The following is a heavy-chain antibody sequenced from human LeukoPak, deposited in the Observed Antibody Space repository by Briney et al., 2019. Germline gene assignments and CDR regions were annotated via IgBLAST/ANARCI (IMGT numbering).Heavy chain of an antibody. CDR2: VKQDGSEK. CDR1: GFTFSRYW. Sequence: GGSLRLSCAASGFTFSRYWMNWVRQAPGKGLEWVANVKQDGSEKYYVDSVKGRFTISRDNAKNSLYLQMSSLRVDDTAVYYCAREGYDFWSGYSRGLDHWGQGTLVTVSS. D-gene: IGHD3-3*01. CDR3: AREGYDFWSGYSRGLDH. V-gene: IGHV3-7*01. J-gene: IGHJ4*02.